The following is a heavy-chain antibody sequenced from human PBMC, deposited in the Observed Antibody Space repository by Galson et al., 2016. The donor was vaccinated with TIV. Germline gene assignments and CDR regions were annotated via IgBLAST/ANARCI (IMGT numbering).Heavy chain of an antibody. CDR1: GFTFGDYA. J-gene: IGHJ5*02. V-gene: IGHV3-49*03. CDR3: TRGSLEP. CDR2: ITNIASGGTT. Sequence: SLRLSCAGSGFTFGDYAVSWFRQAPGKGREWVGLITNIASGGTTGYAASVKGRFTISRDDSKSVAYLQMNSLKTDDTALYYCTRGSLEPWGQGTLVSVSS.